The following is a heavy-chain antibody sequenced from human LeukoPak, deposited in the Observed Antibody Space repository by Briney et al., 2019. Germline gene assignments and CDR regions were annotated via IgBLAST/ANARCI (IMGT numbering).Heavy chain of an antibody. CDR1: GFTFSSYG. J-gene: IGHJ4*02. CDR3: ARTHGGAGSPNNFDY. D-gene: IGHD3-10*01. V-gene: IGHV3-33*01. Sequence: PGGSLRLSCAASGFTFSSYGMHWVRQAPGKGLEWVAVIWYDGSNKYYADSVKGRFTISRDNSKNTLYLQMNSLRAEDTAVYYCARTHGGAGSPNNFDYWGQGTLVTVSS. CDR2: IWYDGSNK.